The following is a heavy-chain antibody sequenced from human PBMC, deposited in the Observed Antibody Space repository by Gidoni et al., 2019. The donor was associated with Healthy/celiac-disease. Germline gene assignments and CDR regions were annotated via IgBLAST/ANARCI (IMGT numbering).Heavy chain of an antibody. CDR1: GYTFTDYY. D-gene: IGHD6-13*01. Sequence: QVQLVQSGAEVKKPGASVKVSCKASGYTFTDYYMHWVRQAPGQGLEWMGWINPTIGGTNYAQKFKGRVSMTRDTSVTTAYMELSRLTSDDTAVYYCARGAISSTWYMNYWGQGTLVTVSS. CDR2: INPTIGGT. J-gene: IGHJ4*02. CDR3: ARGAISSTWYMNY. V-gene: IGHV1-2*02.